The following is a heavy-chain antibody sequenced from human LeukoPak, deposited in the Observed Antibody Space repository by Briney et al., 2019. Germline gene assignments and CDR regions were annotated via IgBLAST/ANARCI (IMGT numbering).Heavy chain of an antibody. Sequence: TGGSLRLSCAASGFTFNNYAMTWVRQAPGKGLQWVSTINGGDNGDNTYYADSVRGRFTVSRDNSKNTVYLQMNSLRVEDTAVYYCARDGIQLPDTLDYRGLGTLVTVSS. J-gene: IGHJ4*02. CDR1: GFTFNNYA. V-gene: IGHV3-23*01. D-gene: IGHD1-1*01. CDR2: INGGDNGDNT. CDR3: ARDGIQLPDTLDY.